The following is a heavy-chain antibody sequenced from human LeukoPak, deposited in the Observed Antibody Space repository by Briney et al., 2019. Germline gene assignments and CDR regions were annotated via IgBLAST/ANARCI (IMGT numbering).Heavy chain of an antibody. J-gene: IGHJ4*02. D-gene: IGHD3-9*01. CDR2: ISGSGGST. V-gene: IGHV3-23*01. CDR1: GFTFSSYA. Sequence: GGPLRLSCAASGFTFSSYAMSWVRQAPGKGLEWVSAISGSGGSTYYADSVKGRFTISRDNSKNTLYLQMNSLRAEDTAVYYCAKYDILTGYGIDYWGQGTLVTVSS. CDR3: AKYDILTGYGIDY.